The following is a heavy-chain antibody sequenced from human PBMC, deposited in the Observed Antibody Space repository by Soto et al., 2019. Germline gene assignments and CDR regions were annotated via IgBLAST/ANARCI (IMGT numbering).Heavy chain of an antibody. J-gene: IGHJ4*02. CDR2: IYYSGST. V-gene: IGHV4-59*08. CDR1: GGSISSYY. Sequence: NPSETLSLTCTVSGGSISSYYWSWIRQPPGKGLEWIGYIYYSGSTNYNPSLKSRVTISVDTSKNQFSLKLSSVTAADTAVYYCARVEGETTVTKTFDYWGQGTLVTVSS. D-gene: IGHD4-17*01. CDR3: ARVEGETTVTKTFDY.